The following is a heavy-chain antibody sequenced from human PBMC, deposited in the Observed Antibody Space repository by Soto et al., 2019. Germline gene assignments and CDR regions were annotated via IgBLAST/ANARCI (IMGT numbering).Heavy chain of an antibody. J-gene: IGHJ4*02. V-gene: IGHV4-59*01. CDR2: IYYTGNT. D-gene: IGHD3-22*01. CDR3: ARGNTMIVHY. CDR1: GGSITGYY. Sequence: SETLSLTCTVSGGSITGYYWSWIRQPPGKGLEWIGYIYYTGNTNYNPSLRSRVSMSVDTSKNQVSLKLSSVTAADTAVYYCARGNTMIVHYWGPGTQVTVSS.